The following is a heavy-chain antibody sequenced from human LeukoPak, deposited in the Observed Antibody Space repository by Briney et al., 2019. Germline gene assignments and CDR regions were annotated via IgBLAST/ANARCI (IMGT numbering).Heavy chain of an antibody. J-gene: IGHJ4*02. CDR2: IYYSGST. V-gene: IGHV4-39*01. CDR1: GGSISSSSYY. Sequence: SETLSLTCTVSGGSISSSSYYWGWIRQPPGKGLEWIGSIYYSGSTYYNPSLKSRVTISVDTSKNQFSLKLSSVTAADTAVYYCARLADLDYWGQGTLVTVS. CDR3: ARLADLDY.